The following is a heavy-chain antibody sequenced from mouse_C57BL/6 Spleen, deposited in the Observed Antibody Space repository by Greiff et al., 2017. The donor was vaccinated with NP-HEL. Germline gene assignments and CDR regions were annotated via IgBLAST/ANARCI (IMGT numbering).Heavy chain of an antibody. D-gene: IGHD1-2*01. CDR2: INPSSGYT. Sequence: VQLVESGAELARPGASVKMSCKASGYTFTSYTMHWVKQRPGQGLEWIGYINPSSGYTKYNQKFKDKATLTADKSSSTAYMQLSSLTSEDSAVYYCARGLITTAFDYWGQGTTLTVSS. V-gene: IGHV1-4*01. CDR3: ARGLITTAFDY. J-gene: IGHJ2*01. CDR1: GYTFTSYT.